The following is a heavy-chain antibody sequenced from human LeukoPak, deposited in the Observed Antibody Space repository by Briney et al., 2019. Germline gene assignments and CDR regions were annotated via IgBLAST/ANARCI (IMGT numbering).Heavy chain of an antibody. V-gene: IGHV3-7*01. CDR2: IKQDGSEK. D-gene: IGHD3-3*01. Sequence: GGSLRLSCAASGFTFSSYWMSWVRQAPGKGLEWVANIKQDGSEKYYVDSVKGRFTISRDNAKNSLYLQMNSLRAEDTAVYYCAREGTYYDFWSGYYPYNWFDPWGQGTLVTVSS. J-gene: IGHJ5*02. CDR3: AREGTYYDFWSGYYPYNWFDP. CDR1: GFTFSSYW.